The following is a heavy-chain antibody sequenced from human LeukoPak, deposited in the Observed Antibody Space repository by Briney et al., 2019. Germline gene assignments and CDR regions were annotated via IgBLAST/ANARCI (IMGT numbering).Heavy chain of an antibody. CDR1: GGSISSAGYY. J-gene: IGHJ4*02. CDR2: INHSGST. D-gene: IGHD4-23*01. V-gene: IGHV4-34*01. CDR3: ARVGGRRTVVKDAFFY. Sequence: SETLSLTCTVSGGSISSAGYYWSWIRQPPGKGLEWIGEINHSGSTNYNPSLKSRVTISVDTSKNQFSLKLSSVTAADTAVYYCARVGGRRTVVKDAFFYWGQGTLVTVSS.